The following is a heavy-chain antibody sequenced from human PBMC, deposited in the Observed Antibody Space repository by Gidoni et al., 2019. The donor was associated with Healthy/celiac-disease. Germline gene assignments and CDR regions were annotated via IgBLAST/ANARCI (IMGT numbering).Heavy chain of an antibody. Sequence: QVQLQESGPGLVKPSETLSLTCTFSGFSISSYYWSWIRQPPGKGLEWIGYIYYSGSTTYNPSLKSRVTRSVDTSKNQFSLKLSSVTAADTAVYYCAIAVADVDYYFDYWGQGTLVTVSS. CDR3: AIAVADVDYYFDY. CDR1: GFSISSYY. V-gene: IGHV4-59*01. D-gene: IGHD6-19*01. CDR2: IYYSGST. J-gene: IGHJ4*02.